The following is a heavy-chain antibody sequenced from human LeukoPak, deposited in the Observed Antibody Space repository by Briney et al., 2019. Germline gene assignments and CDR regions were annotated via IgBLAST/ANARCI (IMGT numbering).Heavy chain of an antibody. Sequence: SLKISRAASGFTFDDYAMHWVRQAPGKGLEWVSGISWNSGSIGYADSVKGRFTISRDNAKNSLYLQMNSLRAEDTALYYCAKSLQVVTTFPDFDYWGQGTLVTVSS. V-gene: IGHV3-9*01. CDR3: AKSLQVVTTFPDFDY. J-gene: IGHJ4*02. D-gene: IGHD3-22*01. CDR1: GFTFDDYA. CDR2: ISWNSGSI.